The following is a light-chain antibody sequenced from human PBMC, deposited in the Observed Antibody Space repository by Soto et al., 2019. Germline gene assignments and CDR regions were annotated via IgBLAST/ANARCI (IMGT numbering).Light chain of an antibody. CDR3: QQYNNWPGT. Sequence: EIVMTHSPATLSVSPGERATLSCRASQSVSSNLAWYQQKPGQAPRLLIYGASTRATGIQARFSGSGSGTEFTLTISSLQSEDFAVYYCQQYNNWPGTFGPGNKVDIK. V-gene: IGKV3-15*01. CDR1: QSVSSN. J-gene: IGKJ3*01. CDR2: GAS.